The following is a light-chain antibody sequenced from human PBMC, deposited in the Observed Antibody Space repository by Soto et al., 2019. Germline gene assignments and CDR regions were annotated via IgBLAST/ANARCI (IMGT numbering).Light chain of an antibody. CDR1: QSVFYSSNHKNY. J-gene: IGKJ2*01. Sequence: DIVMTQSPDSLAVSLGERATINCKSAQSVFYSSNHKNYLAWYQQKPGQPPKLLIYWASTREAGVPGRFSGSGSGTDFTLTINDVQAEDVAVYYCQQYFSSPGYTFGQGTKLEIK. CDR3: QQYFSSPGYT. V-gene: IGKV4-1*01. CDR2: WAS.